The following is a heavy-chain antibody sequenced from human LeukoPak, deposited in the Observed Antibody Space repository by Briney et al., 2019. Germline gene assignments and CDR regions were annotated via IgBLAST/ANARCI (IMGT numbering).Heavy chain of an antibody. V-gene: IGHV3-53*01. CDR2: IYSGGST. J-gene: IGHJ4*02. D-gene: IGHD3-16*01. CDR1: GFTVSSNY. CDR3: ARARGSDDYFDY. Sequence: PGGSLRLSCAASGFTVSSNYMNWVRQAPGKGLEWVSVIYSGGSTYYADSVKGRFTISRDNSKNTLYLQMNSLRAEDTAVYYCARARGSDDYFDYWGQGTLVTVSS.